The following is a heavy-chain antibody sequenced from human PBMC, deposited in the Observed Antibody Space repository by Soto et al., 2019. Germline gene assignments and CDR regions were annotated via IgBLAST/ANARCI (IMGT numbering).Heavy chain of an antibody. CDR2: ISGSGGST. CDR1: GFTFSSYA. V-gene: IGHV3-23*01. J-gene: IGHJ6*02. Sequence: EVQLLESGGGLVQPGGSLRLSCAASGFTFSSYAMSWVRQAPGKGLEWVSAISGSGGSTYYADSVKGRFTISRDNSKNTLYLQMNSLRAEDTAVYYCAKDRSWGSGRYYYYGMDVWGQGTTVTVSS. CDR3: AKDRSWGSGRYYYYGMDV. D-gene: IGHD3-16*01.